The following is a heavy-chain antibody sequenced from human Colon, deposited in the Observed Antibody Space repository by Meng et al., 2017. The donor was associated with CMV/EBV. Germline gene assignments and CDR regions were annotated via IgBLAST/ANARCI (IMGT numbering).Heavy chain of an antibody. CDR1: GYTLTELS. Sequence: ASVTVSCKVSGYTLTELSMHWVRQAPGKGLEWMGGFDPEDGETIYAQKFQGRVTMTEDTSTDTAYMELSSLRSEDTAVYYCATGLNTVTTVLVYWGQGTLVTVSS. CDR2: FDPEDGET. J-gene: IGHJ4*02. CDR3: ATGLNTVTTVLVY. D-gene: IGHD4-17*01. V-gene: IGHV1-24*01.